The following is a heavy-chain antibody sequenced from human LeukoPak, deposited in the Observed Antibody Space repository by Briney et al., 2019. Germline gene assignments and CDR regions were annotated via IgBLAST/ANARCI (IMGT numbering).Heavy chain of an antibody. D-gene: IGHD1-26*01. V-gene: IGHV4-59*01. Sequence: SETLSLTCSVSGGSISSYYWSWSRQPPGKGLEWIAYIYYSEYTNYTPSLKSRVTISVDTAKNQFSLKLSSVTAADTAVYYCAGGRDGSFIDPWGQGTLVTVSS. CDR3: AGGRDGSFIDP. CDR1: GGSISSYY. CDR2: IYYSEYT. J-gene: IGHJ5*02.